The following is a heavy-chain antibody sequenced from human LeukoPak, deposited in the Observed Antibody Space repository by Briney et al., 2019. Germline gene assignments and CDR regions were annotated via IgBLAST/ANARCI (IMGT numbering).Heavy chain of an antibody. J-gene: IGHJ4*02. CDR1: GFTFYSYA. CDR2: ISGSGGNT. Sequence: GGSLRLSCAASGFTFYSYAMTWVRQAPGKGLEWVSAISGSGGNTYYADSVKGRFTISRDSSKNTLYLQMNSLRAEDTAVYYCAKGRNDYVWGTCRYDEGYLDYFDCWGQGALVTVSS. V-gene: IGHV3-23*01. D-gene: IGHD3-16*02. CDR3: AKGRNDYVWGTCRYDEGYLDYFDC.